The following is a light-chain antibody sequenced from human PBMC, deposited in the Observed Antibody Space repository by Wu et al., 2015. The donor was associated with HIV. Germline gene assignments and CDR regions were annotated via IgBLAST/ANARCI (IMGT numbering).Light chain of an antibody. V-gene: IGKV3-15*01. Sequence: EIVMTQSPVILSVSPGERATLSCRASQSVSSNIAWYQQKRGQAPRLLIYGASTRATGIPARFSGSGSGTEFTLTINSMQSEDFALYYCQQYNNWPPRGTFGQGTKVEIK. CDR1: QSVSSN. CDR3: QQYNNWPPRGT. CDR2: GAS. J-gene: IGKJ1*01.